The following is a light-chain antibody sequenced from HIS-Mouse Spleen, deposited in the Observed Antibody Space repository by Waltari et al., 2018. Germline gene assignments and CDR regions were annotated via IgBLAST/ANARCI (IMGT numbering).Light chain of an antibody. CDR3: QQSYSTPRT. V-gene: IGKV1-39*01. Sequence: DIQMTQSPSSLSASVRDRVTITCRASQRISSYLNCYQQKPGKAPKLLIYAASSLQSGVPSRFSGSGSGTDFTLTISSLQPEDFATYYCQQSYSTPRTFGQGTKVEIK. J-gene: IGKJ1*01. CDR1: QRISSY. CDR2: AAS.